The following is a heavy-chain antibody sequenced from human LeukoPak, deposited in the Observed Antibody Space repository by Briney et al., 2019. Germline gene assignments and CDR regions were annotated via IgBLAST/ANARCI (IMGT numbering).Heavy chain of an antibody. D-gene: IGHD6-19*01. CDR1: GFTFSSYA. CDR3: AKDQYSSGWCFTYQFDY. CDR2: ITGSGGST. Sequence: GGSLRLSCAASGFTFSSYAMSWVRQAPGKGLEWVSGITGSGGSTYYADSVKGRFTISRDNSKNTLYLQMNSLRAEDTAVYYCAKDQYSSGWCFTYQFDYWGQGTLVTVSS. J-gene: IGHJ4*02. V-gene: IGHV3-23*01.